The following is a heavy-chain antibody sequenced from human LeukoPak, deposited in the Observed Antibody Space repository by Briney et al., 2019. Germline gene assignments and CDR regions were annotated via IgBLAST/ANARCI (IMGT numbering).Heavy chain of an antibody. V-gene: IGHV4-59*01. CDR1: GGPINSYY. CDR2: IYYSGST. J-gene: IGHJ3*02. D-gene: IGHD5-18*01. Sequence: KPSETPSLTCTVSGGPINSYYWSWIRQPPGKGLEWIGYIYYSGSTNYNPSLKSRVTISVDTSKNQFSLKLSSVTAADTAVYFCAREDTAMVRTAFDIWGQGTMVTVSP. CDR3: AREDTAMVRTAFDI.